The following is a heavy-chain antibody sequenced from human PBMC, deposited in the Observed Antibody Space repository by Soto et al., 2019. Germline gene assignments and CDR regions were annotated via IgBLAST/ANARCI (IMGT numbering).Heavy chain of an antibody. CDR3: AKGRYDFWSPYYFDS. J-gene: IGHJ4*02. V-gene: IGHV3-9*01. D-gene: IGHD3-3*01. Sequence: LRLSCVVTRLNFDDFAMHWVRQAPVKGLEWVSGITWNSRVLAYADSVKGRFTISRDNARNSLYLQMDSLRDEDTALYYCAKGRYDFWSPYYFDSWGQGTLVTVSS. CDR2: ITWNSRVL. CDR1: RLNFDDFA.